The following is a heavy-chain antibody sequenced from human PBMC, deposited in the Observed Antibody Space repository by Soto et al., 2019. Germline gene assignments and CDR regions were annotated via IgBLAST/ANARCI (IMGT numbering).Heavy chain of an antibody. CDR3: ARVLLPGIAAAGTLFY. Sequence: GASVTVCCKASVFTFTSSAVQWVRQARGQRLEWIGWIVVGSGNTNYAQKFQERVTITRDMSTSTAYMELSSLRSEDTAVYYCARVLLPGIAAAGTLFYWGQGTLVTVSS. V-gene: IGHV1-58*01. CDR2: IVVGSGNT. D-gene: IGHD6-13*01. J-gene: IGHJ4*02. CDR1: VFTFTSSA.